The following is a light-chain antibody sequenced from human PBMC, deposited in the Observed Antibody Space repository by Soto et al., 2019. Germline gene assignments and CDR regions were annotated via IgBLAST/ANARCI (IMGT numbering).Light chain of an antibody. J-gene: IGKJ4*02. V-gene: IGKV3-20*01. CDR1: RSVSSSY. CDR2: GAS. Sequence: ELVLTQSPGTLSFSPGKRATVSCRASRSVSSSYFAWSQQRPGQSPRLLIYGASSRATGIPDRFSGSGSGTDFTLTIGRLESEDFAVYYCQQYGSSPLTVGGGTKVDSK. CDR3: QQYGSSPLT.